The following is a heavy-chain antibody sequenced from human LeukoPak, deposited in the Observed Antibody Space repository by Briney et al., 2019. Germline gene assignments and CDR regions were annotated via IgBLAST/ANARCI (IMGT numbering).Heavy chain of an antibody. Sequence: PSETLSLTCTVSGYSISSGYYWGWIRQPPGKGLEWIGNFYHSGSTYYNPSLKSRVTISIDTSKNQFSLKLSSVTAADTAVYYCAGDYCSGGSCLDYWGQGTLVTVSS. V-gene: IGHV4-38-2*02. CDR2: FYHSGST. J-gene: IGHJ4*02. D-gene: IGHD2-15*01. CDR1: GYSISSGYY. CDR3: AGDYCSGGSCLDY.